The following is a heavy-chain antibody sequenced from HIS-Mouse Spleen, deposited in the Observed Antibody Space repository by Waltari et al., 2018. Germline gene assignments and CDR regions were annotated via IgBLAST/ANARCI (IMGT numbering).Heavy chain of an antibody. CDR2: IYYVGSNK. CDR3: AKEYSSSHNWFDP. D-gene: IGHD6-13*01. V-gene: IGHV3-30*18. Sequence: QVQLVESGGGVVQPGRSLRLSCAASGFTFSSYGMHWVRQVPGKGLWGVAVIYYVGSNKYNADSVKGRFTISRDNSKNTLYLQMNSLRAEDTAVYYCAKEYSSSHNWFDPWGQGTLVTVSS. CDR1: GFTFSSYG. J-gene: IGHJ5*02.